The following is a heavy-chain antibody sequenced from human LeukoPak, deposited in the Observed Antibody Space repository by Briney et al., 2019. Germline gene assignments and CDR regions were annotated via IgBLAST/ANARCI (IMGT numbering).Heavy chain of an antibody. CDR2: ISSSSSTI. J-gene: IGHJ3*02. Sequence: GGSLRLSCAASGFTFSSYSMGWVRQAPGKGLEWVSYISSSSSTIYYADSVKGRLTISRDNAKNSLYLQMNSLRAEDTAVYYCASPIRFHDAFDIWGQGTMVTVSS. V-gene: IGHV3-48*01. CDR3: ASPIRFHDAFDI. CDR1: GFTFSSYS. D-gene: IGHD3-3*01.